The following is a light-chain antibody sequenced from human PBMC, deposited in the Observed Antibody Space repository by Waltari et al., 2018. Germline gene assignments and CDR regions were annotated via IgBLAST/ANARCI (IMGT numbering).Light chain of an antibody. V-gene: IGKV3-11*01. CDR1: QSLSTY. Sequence: IVLTQSPATLSLSPGASAPLPCRARQSLSTYLAWYQQKPGQAPRLLMDNASNRTTGIPARFSGSGTGTDFTLTVSSLEPEDFAVYYCQQRGSWPLTFGGGTKVEIK. J-gene: IGKJ4*01. CDR3: QQRGSWPLT. CDR2: NAS.